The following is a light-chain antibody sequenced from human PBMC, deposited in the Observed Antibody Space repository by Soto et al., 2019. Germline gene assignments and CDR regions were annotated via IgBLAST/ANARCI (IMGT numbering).Light chain of an antibody. Sequence: EIVLTQSPGILSLSPGEGATLSCRASQSISSNYLAWYQQNPGQAPRLLIYGASSRAKGIPDRFSGSGSGTDFTLTISRLEPEDFAVYYCHQYGGSPRTFGQGTRVEIK. J-gene: IGKJ1*01. CDR1: QSISSNY. CDR2: GAS. V-gene: IGKV3-20*01. CDR3: HQYGGSPRT.